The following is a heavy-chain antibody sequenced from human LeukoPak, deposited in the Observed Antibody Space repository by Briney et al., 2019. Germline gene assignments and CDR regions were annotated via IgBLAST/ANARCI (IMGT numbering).Heavy chain of an antibody. D-gene: IGHD3-22*01. Sequence: GESLKISCRGSGYSFTIYCIGWVRQMPGKGLECLGIIYTGDSDTRYSPFFQGQVNISADKSISTAYLQWSSLKASDTAMYDCARVCGYYLPFDCWGQGTLVTVSS. CDR1: GYSFTIYC. V-gene: IGHV5-51*01. CDR2: IYTGDSDT. J-gene: IGHJ4*02. CDR3: ARVCGYYLPFDC.